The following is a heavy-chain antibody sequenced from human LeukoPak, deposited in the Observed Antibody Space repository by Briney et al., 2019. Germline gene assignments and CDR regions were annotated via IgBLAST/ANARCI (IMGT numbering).Heavy chain of an antibody. J-gene: IGHJ4*02. D-gene: IGHD6-19*01. CDR1: GFTFSTYY. Sequence: GGSLRLSCVASGFTFSTYYMYWVRQAPGKGLVWVSRINSDGSSTSYADSVKGRFTISRDNAKNTLYLQMNSLRAEDTAVYYCARASVAGTSTDYWGQGTLVTVSS. CDR2: INSDGSST. V-gene: IGHV3-74*01. CDR3: ARASVAGTSTDY.